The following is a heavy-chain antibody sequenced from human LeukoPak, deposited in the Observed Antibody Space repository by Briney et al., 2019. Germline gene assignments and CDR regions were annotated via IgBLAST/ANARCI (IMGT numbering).Heavy chain of an antibody. V-gene: IGHV3-48*01. J-gene: IGHJ6*03. CDR1: GFTFSSYS. CDR2: ISSSSSTI. Sequence: GGSLRLSCAASGFTFSSYSMNWVRQAPGKGLEWVSYISSSSSTIYYADSVKGRFTISRDNAKNSLYLQMNSLRAEDTAVYYCARDEMATITIPYYYYYMDVWGKGTTVTVSS. D-gene: IGHD5-24*01. CDR3: ARDEMATITIPYYYYYMDV.